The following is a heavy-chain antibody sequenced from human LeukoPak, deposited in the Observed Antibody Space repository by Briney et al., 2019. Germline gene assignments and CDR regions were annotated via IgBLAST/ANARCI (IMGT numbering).Heavy chain of an antibody. CDR1: GFTFSSYS. CDR2: ISSSSSYI. J-gene: IGHJ6*02. CDR3: ARDPYYYDSSGYQPYYYGMDV. V-gene: IGHV3-21*01. Sequence: PGGSLRLSCAASGFTFSSYSMNWVRQAPGKGLEWVSSISSSSSYIYYADSVKGRFTISRDNAKNSLYLQMNSLRAEDTAVYYCARDPYYYDSSGYQPYYYGMDVWGQGTTVTVSS. D-gene: IGHD3-22*01.